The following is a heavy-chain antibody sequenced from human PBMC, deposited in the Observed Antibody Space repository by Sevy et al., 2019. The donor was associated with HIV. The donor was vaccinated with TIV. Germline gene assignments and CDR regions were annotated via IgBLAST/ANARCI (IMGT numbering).Heavy chain of an antibody. Sequence: SGPTLVKPTQTLTLTCTFSGFSLSTSGVGVGWIRQPPGKALEWLALIYWNDDKRYSPSLKSRLTITKDTSKNQVVLTMTNMDPVETATYYCAHSSYYYGSGSYYNDGPLDYWGQGTLVTVSS. J-gene: IGHJ4*02. CDR2: IYWNDDK. CDR3: AHSSYYYGSGSYYNDGPLDY. D-gene: IGHD3-10*01. V-gene: IGHV2-5*01. CDR1: GFSLSTSGVG.